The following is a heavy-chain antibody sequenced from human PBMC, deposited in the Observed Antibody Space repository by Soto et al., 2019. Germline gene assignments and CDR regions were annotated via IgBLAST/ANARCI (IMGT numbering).Heavy chain of an antibody. J-gene: IGHJ4*02. V-gene: IGHV3-33*01. CDR3: ARDSGDVV. CDR1: GFTFSSFG. Sequence: QVQLVESGGGVVQPGRSLRLSCATSGFTFSSFGMHWVRQAPAKGLEWVAVIWHDGSNKYYADSVKGRFNISRDNFENTLYLQMNSLRAEDTAVYYCARDSGDVVGGQGTLVTVSS. CDR2: IWHDGSNK. D-gene: IGHD2-15*01.